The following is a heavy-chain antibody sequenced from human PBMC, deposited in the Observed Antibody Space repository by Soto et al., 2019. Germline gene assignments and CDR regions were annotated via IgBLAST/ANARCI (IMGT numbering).Heavy chain of an antibody. Sequence: ASVKVSCKASGGTFSSYAISWVRQAPGQGLEWMGGIIPIFGTANYAQKFQGRVTITADKSTSTAYMELSSLRSEDTAVYYCARSKGDIVVVPAASYGMDVWGQGTTVTVSS. CDR2: IIPIFGTA. J-gene: IGHJ6*02. D-gene: IGHD2-2*01. CDR1: GGTFSSYA. V-gene: IGHV1-69*06. CDR3: ARSKGDIVVVPAASYGMDV.